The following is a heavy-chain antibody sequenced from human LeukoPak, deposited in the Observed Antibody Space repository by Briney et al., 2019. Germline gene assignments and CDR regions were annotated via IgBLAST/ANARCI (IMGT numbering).Heavy chain of an antibody. CDR3: ARDHYDSSGYYYDYYYGMDV. CDR1: GFTFSSYW. Sequence: GGFLRLSCAASGFTFSSYWMSWVRQAPGKGLEWVANIKQDGSEKYYVDSVKGRFTISRDNAKNSLYLQMNSLRAEDTAVYYCARDHYDSSGYYYDYYYGMDVWGQGTTVTVSS. V-gene: IGHV3-7*01. J-gene: IGHJ6*02. CDR2: IKQDGSEK. D-gene: IGHD3-22*01.